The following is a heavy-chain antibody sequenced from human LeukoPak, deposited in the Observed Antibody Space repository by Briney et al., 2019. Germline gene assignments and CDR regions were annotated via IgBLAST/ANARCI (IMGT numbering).Heavy chain of an antibody. Sequence: GGSLRLSCAASGFTFSTYKMNWVRQAPGKGLEWVSYISSSSSTIYYADSVRGRFTISGDNAKNSLYLQMNSLRAEDTAVYYCAKLRCSGGSCYSGDAFDIWGQGTMVTVSS. CDR2: ISSSSSTI. V-gene: IGHV3-48*01. CDR3: AKLRCSGGSCYSGDAFDI. CDR1: GFTFSTYK. D-gene: IGHD2-15*01. J-gene: IGHJ3*02.